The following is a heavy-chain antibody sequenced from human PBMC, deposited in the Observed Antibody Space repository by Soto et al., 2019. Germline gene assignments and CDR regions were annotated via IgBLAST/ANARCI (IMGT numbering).Heavy chain of an antibody. D-gene: IGHD2-21*01. Sequence: GGSLRLSCSASGFAFSSYAMHWVRQTPGKGLEYVSAISPQGGSTYYADSVKGRFTISRDDSKNTVYLQMGSLRPDDTAVYYCVNMMIARGAFDFWGQGTLVTVSS. CDR2: ISPQGGST. V-gene: IGHV3-64D*06. CDR3: VNMMIARGAFDF. J-gene: IGHJ4*02. CDR1: GFAFSSYA.